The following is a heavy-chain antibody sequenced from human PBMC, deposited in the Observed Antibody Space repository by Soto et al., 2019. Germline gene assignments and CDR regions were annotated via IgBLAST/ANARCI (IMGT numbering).Heavy chain of an antibody. Sequence: QVQLVESGGGVVQPGRSLRLSCAASGFTFSSYGIHWVRQAPRKGLEWVAVIWYNGSNKYYADSVKGRFTISRDNSKNTLYLQMNSLRAEDTAVYYCARTHYGDYFDYWGQGTLVTVSS. J-gene: IGHJ4*02. D-gene: IGHD4-17*01. CDR3: ARTHYGDYFDY. V-gene: IGHV3-33*01. CDR1: GFTFSSYG. CDR2: IWYNGSNK.